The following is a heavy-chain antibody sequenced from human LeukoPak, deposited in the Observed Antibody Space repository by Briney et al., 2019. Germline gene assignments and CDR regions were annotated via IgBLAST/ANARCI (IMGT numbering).Heavy chain of an antibody. J-gene: IGHJ3*02. Sequence: GASVKVSCKASGHTFTAYYTHWIRQAPGQGLEWMGWINPTSGGTNYAQKFQGRVTMTRDTSISTAYMELKRLRSDDTAVYYCARWGPNNAFDIWGQGTMVTVSS. D-gene: IGHD1/OR15-1a*01. CDR1: GHTFTAYY. CDR3: ARWGPNNAFDI. CDR2: INPTSGGT. V-gene: IGHV1-2*02.